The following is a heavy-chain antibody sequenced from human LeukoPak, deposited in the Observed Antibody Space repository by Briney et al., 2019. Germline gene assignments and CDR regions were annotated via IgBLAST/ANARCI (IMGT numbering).Heavy chain of an antibody. J-gene: IGHJ4*02. D-gene: IGHD6-13*01. Sequence: GGSLRLSCAASGFIFSGFWMNWVRQAPGKGLEWVANIKQDGSEKYYVDSVKGRFTISRDNAKKSVYLQMNSLRAEDTAVYYCTRDEEGSSWYEWGQGALVTVSS. CDR1: GFIFSGFW. CDR2: IKQDGSEK. V-gene: IGHV3-7*01. CDR3: TRDEEGSSWYE.